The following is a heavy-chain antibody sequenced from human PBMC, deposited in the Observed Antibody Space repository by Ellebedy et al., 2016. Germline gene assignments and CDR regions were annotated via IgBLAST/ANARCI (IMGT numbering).Heavy chain of an antibody. V-gene: IGHV3-7*03. D-gene: IGHD2-15*01. CDR3: ARGQGGRCYPKGNYYYAMDV. CDR2: IKQDGSEK. Sequence: GESLKISCAASGFTFSSYSMNWVRQAPGKGLEWVANIKQDGSEKYYVDSVKGRFTISRDDSKNSLYLQMNSLKTEDTAVYYCARGQGGRCYPKGNYYYAMDVWGQGTTVTISS. J-gene: IGHJ6*02. CDR1: GFTFSSYS.